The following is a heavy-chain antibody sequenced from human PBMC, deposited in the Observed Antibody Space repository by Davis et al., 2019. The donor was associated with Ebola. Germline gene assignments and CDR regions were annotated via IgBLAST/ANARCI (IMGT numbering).Heavy chain of an antibody. CDR3: ARLTGSYPGWFDP. CDR2: ISGTSTYT. D-gene: IGHD1-26*01. CDR1: GFTFSSFA. Sequence: GESLKISCAASGFTFSSFAMSWVRQAPGKGLEWVSTISGTSTYTYYADSVKGRFTISRDNSKNTLYLQMNSLGAEDTAVYYCARLTGSYPGWFDPWGQGTLVTVSS. V-gene: IGHV3-23*01. J-gene: IGHJ5*02.